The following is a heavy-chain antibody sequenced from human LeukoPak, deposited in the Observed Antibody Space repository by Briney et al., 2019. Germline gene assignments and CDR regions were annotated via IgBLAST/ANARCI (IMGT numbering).Heavy chain of an antibody. CDR1: GFTFSSYW. D-gene: IGHD3-10*01. CDR2: IKQDGSEK. V-gene: IGHV3-7*01. J-gene: IGHJ6*03. CDR3: ARVLRGSGYYYYYYMDV. Sequence: GGSLRLSCAASGFTFSSYWMSWVRQAPGKGLEWVANIKQDGSEKYYVDSVKGRFTISRDNAKNSLYLQMNSLRAEDTAVYYCARVLRGSGYYYYYYMDVWGKGTTVTVSS.